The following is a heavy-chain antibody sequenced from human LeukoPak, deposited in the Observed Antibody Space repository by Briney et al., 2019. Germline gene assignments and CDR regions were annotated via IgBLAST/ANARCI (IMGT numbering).Heavy chain of an antibody. V-gene: IGHV3-48*01. CDR1: GFTFSSYS. CDR2: ISSSSSTI. Sequence: GGSLRLSCAASGFTFSSYSMNWVRQAPGKGLEWVSYISSSSSTIYYADSVKGRFTISRDTSKNTLYLQMNSLRAEDTAVYYCTLVPPNPWGQGTLVTVSP. J-gene: IGHJ5*02. CDR3: TLVPPNP. D-gene: IGHD2-2*01.